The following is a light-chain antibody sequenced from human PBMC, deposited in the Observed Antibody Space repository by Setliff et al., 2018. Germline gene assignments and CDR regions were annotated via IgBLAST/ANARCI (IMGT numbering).Light chain of an antibody. CDR2: DVV. CDR3: TSYTTRDTYV. V-gene: IGLV2-14*01. J-gene: IGLJ1*01. CDR1: GSDVGGYNH. Sequence: QSALAQPASVSGSPGQSITISCTGTGSDVGGYNHVSWFQQHPGQAPKLMIYDVVERPSGVSNRFSGSKSGNTASLTISGLQAEDEADYYCTSYTTRDTYVFGTGTKVTVL.